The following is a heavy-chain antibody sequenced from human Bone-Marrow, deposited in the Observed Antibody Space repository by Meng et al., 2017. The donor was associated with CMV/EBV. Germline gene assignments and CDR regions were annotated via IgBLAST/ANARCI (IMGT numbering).Heavy chain of an antibody. CDR2: INPSGGST. CDR3: ATDHIETQRDYYLDN. D-gene: IGHD6-25*01. Sequence: ASVKVSCKASGYTFTSYYMHWVRQAPGQGLEWMGIINPSGGSTSYAQKFQGRVTMTRDTSTSTVYMELSSLRSEDTAVYYCATDHIETQRDYYLDNWGQGTLVTVSS. J-gene: IGHJ4*02. CDR1: GYTFTSYY. V-gene: IGHV1-46*01.